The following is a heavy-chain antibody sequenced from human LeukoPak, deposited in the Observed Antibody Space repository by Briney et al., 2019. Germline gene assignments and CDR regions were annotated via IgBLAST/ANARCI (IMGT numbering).Heavy chain of an antibody. J-gene: IGHJ4*02. D-gene: IGHD6-13*01. Sequence: GGSLRLSCAVSGFSVSGYWMTWVRQAPGNGLEWVANIKQDGSEKNYVDSVKGRFTISRDNAENSLFLQMSSLRVEDTAVYYCAREWQGGIAAAGTRIEGDYWGQGTLVAVSS. V-gene: IGHV3-7*01. CDR3: AREWQGGIAAAGTRIEGDY. CDR2: IKQDGSEK. CDR1: GFSVSGYW.